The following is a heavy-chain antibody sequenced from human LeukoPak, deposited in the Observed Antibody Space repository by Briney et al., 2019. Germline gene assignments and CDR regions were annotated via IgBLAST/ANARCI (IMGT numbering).Heavy chain of an antibody. V-gene: IGHV3-30-3*01. Sequence: GGSLRLSCAASGFTFSNYAMHWVRQAPGKGLEWVAVISYDGSNKYYADSVKGRFTISRDNSKNTLYLQMNSLRAEDTAVYYCAGDRRYGYGLDYWGQGTLVTVSS. D-gene: IGHD5-12*01. CDR1: GFTFSNYA. CDR2: ISYDGSNK. CDR3: AGDRRYGYGLDY. J-gene: IGHJ4*02.